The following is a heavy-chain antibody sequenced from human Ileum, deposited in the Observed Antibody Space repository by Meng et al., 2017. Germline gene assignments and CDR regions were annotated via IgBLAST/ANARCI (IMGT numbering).Heavy chain of an antibody. J-gene: IGHJ4*02. CDR3: VRHGGKYFDS. V-gene: IGHV4-4*02. D-gene: IGHD2-15*01. Sequence: QVQLQESGPGLVGPSGTLSLTSTVSGGSISSSFYWSGVRQSPGKGLEWIGQIYLAGSPNYNPSLESRVTISVDKSKNQFSLRLTSVTAADTAIFYCVRHGGKYFDSWGQGTLVTVSS. CDR2: IYLAGSP. CDR1: GGSISSSFY.